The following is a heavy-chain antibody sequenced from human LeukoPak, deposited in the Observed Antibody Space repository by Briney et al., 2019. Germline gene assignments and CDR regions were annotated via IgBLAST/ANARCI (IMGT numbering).Heavy chain of an antibody. CDR2: ISDSGGNT. J-gene: IGHJ4*02. D-gene: IGHD6-13*01. V-gene: IGHV3-23*01. CDR3: ARVTLANSSRDY. Sequence: GGSLRLSCAASGFTFSSYGMSWVRQAPGKGLEWVSTISDSGGNTYYADSGKGRFTISRDNSKNTLYLQVDSLRAEDTAVYYCARVTLANSSRDYWGQGTLVTVSS. CDR1: GFTFSSYG.